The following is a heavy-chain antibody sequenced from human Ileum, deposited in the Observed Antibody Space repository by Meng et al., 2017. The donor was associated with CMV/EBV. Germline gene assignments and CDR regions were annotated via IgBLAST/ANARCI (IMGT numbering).Heavy chain of an antibody. D-gene: IGHD3-3*01. V-gene: IGHV1-69*05. Sequence: SVKVSCKASGGTFSSYAISWVRQAPGQGLEWMGGIIPIFGTANYAQKFQGRVTITTDESTSTAYMELSSLRSEDTAVYYCARGPYYDFWSGYYRGLTNWGQGTLVTVSS. CDR3: ARGPYYDFWSGYYRGLTN. J-gene: IGHJ4*02. CDR1: GGTFSSYA. CDR2: IIPIFGTA.